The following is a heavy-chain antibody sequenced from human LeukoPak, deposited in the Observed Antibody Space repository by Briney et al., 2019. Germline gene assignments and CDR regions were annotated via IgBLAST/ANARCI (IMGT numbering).Heavy chain of an antibody. CDR1: GFTFSSHA. D-gene: IGHD1-26*01. CDR3: AKSGGAFDI. J-gene: IGHJ3*02. Sequence: GVSLRLFYAASGFTFSSHAMSWARHAPGKARECGSAISGSGGSTYYADSVKGRFTISRDISKNTLYPEMCRLSGEETAVHYCAKSGGAFDIWGRGRMITVSS. CDR2: ISGSGGST. V-gene: IGHV3-23*01.